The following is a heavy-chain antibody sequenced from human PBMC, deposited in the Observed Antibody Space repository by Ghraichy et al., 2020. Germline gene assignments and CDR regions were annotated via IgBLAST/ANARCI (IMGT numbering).Heavy chain of an antibody. CDR1: GASISSYD. CDR3: ARAFGSYNAMDV. Sequence: SESLSLTCTVSGASISSYDWSWIRQPPGSRXEWIGHIFSAGTTNYNPSLKSRLTVSFDTSKNQFSLKLSSVTAADTAVFYCARAFGSYNAMDVWCQGPT. J-gene: IGHJ6*02. D-gene: IGHD3-10*01. CDR2: IFSAGTT. V-gene: IGHV4-59*01.